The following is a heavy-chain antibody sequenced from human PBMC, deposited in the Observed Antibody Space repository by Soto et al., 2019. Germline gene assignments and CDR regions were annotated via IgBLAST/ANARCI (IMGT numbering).Heavy chain of an antibody. CDR2: INHSGST. Sequence: SETLSLTCAVYGGSFSGSYWSWIRQPPGKGLEWIGEINHSGSTNYNPSLKSRVTISVDTSKNQFSLKLRSVTAADTAVYYCETGYCTNGVCYTRTLSGMDVWGKGTTVTVSS. V-gene: IGHV4-34*01. D-gene: IGHD2-8*01. CDR3: ETGYCTNGVCYTRTLSGMDV. CDR1: GGSFSGSY. J-gene: IGHJ6*04.